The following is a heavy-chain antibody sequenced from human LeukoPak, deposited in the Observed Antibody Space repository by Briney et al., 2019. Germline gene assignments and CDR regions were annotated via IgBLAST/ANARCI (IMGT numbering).Heavy chain of an antibody. CDR2: IYYTGST. J-gene: IGHJ6*02. D-gene: IGHD3-22*01. CDR3: ARNPGYYSDHYYGMDV. V-gene: IGHV4-59*01. Sequence: PSETLSLTCTVSGGSISSYYWSWIRQPPGKGLKWLGYIYYTGSTNYNPSLKSRVNISADKSKNQFSLKLSSVTAADTAVYYCARNPGYYSDHYYGMDVWGQGTTVTVSS. CDR1: GGSISSYY.